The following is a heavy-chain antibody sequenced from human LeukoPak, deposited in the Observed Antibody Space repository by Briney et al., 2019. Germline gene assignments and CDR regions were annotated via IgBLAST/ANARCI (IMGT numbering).Heavy chain of an antibody. D-gene: IGHD6-25*01. CDR3: ARGRASAFDV. Sequence: SQTLSLTCAISGDSVSTSSVAWNWVRHSPSRGLEWLGRTYYTSKWNTDYAVSVKSRIVVNPDTSKNQFSLHLNSVTSEDTAVYYCARGRASAFDVWGQGTMVTVSS. J-gene: IGHJ3*01. CDR2: TYYTSKWNT. CDR1: GDSVSTSSVA. V-gene: IGHV6-1*01.